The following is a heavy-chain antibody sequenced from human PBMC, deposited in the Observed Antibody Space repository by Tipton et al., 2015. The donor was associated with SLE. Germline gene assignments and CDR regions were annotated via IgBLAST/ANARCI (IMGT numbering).Heavy chain of an antibody. CDR3: AGGFYYGSGTFSDFEY. CDR1: GGSISSNTW. J-gene: IGHJ4*02. CDR2: IHHRGTT. D-gene: IGHD3-10*01. V-gene: IGHV4-4*02. Sequence: TLSLTCTVSGGSISSNTWWNWVRQPPGMGLEWIGEIHHRGTTNYNPSLKSRVTISVDKSKSQFSLKLSSVIAADTAVYYCAGGFYYGSGTFSDFEYWGQGTLATVSS.